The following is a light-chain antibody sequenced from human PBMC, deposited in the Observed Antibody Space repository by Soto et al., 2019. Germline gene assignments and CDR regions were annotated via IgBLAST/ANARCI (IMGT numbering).Light chain of an antibody. CDR3: SSYGGTDNFYV. V-gene: IGLV2-8*01. J-gene: IGLJ1*01. CDR2: EVT. CDR1: TSDIGAYNF. Sequence: QSVLTQPPSASGSPGQSVTISCTGTTSDIGAYNFVSWYQQHPGKVPKLIIHEVTRRPSGVPDRFSASKSGNTASLTVSGLQAEDEADYYCSSYGGTDNFYVYRTGTKVTVL.